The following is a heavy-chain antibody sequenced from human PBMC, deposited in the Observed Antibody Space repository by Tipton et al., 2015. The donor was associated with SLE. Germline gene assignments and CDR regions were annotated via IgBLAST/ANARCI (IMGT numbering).Heavy chain of an antibody. CDR3: ARDGGVFGVDFDY. Sequence: SLRLSCAASGFTVSSNYMSWVRQAPGKGLEWVSVIYSGGSTYYADSVKGRFTISRDNAKNSLYLQMNSLRAEDTAVYYCARDGGVFGVDFDYWGQGTLVTVSS. CDR2: IYSGGST. J-gene: IGHJ4*02. D-gene: IGHD3-3*01. V-gene: IGHV3-53*01. CDR1: GFTVSSNY.